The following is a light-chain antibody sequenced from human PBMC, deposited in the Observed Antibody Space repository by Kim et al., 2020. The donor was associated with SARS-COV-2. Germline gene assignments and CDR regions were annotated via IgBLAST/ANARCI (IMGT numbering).Light chain of an antibody. CDR1: SSDVGGYNY. V-gene: IGLV2-14*03. CDR3: SSYTSSSTYV. CDR2: DVS. J-gene: IGLJ1*01. Sequence: GQSITSSCTGTSSDVGGYNYVSWYQQHPGKAPKLMIYDVSNRPSGVSNRFSGSKSGNTASLTISGLQAEDEADYYCSSYTSSSTYVFGTGTKVTV.